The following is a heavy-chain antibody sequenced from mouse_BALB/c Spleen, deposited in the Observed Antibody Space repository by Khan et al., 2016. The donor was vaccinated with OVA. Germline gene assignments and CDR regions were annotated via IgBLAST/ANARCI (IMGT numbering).Heavy chain of an antibody. V-gene: IGHV3-2*02. Sequence: EVQLQESGPGLVKPSQSLSLTCTVTGYSITSGYAWNWIRQFPGNKLEWMGYISYSGVTSYTPSLKSRSSITRDTSKNQVFLQLHSVTTEDTAAYYCARRKYYGYYVDYWGQGTTLTVSA. CDR3: ARRKYYGYYVDY. CDR2: ISYSGVT. CDR1: GYSITSGYA. D-gene: IGHD1-1*01. J-gene: IGHJ2*01.